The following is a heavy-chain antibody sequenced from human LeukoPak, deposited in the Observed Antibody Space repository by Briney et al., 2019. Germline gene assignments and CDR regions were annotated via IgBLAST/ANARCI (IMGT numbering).Heavy chain of an antibody. J-gene: IGHJ3*02. Sequence: ASVKVSCKASGYTFTSYGISWVRQAPGQGLEWMGWMNPNSGNTGYAQKFQGRVTMTRDTSISTAYMELSSLTSEDTAAYYCARRLDSSNWYAAFDIWGQGTMVTVSS. CDR2: MNPNSGNT. CDR1: GYTFTSYG. CDR3: ARRLDSSNWYAAFDI. D-gene: IGHD6-13*01. V-gene: IGHV1-8*02.